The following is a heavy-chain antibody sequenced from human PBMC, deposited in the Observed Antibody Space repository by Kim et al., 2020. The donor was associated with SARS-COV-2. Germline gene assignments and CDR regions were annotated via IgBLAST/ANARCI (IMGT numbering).Heavy chain of an antibody. CDR2: MNPNSGNT. CDR3: ARIPKIAAAGNYYYYGMDV. Sequence: ASMKVSCKASGYTFTSYDINWVRQATGQGLEWMGWMNPNSGNTGYAQKFQGRVTMTRNTSISTAYMELSSLRSEDTAVYYCARIPKIAAAGNYYYYGMDVWGQGTTVTVSS. V-gene: IGHV1-8*01. J-gene: IGHJ6*02. D-gene: IGHD6-13*01. CDR1: GYTFTSYD.